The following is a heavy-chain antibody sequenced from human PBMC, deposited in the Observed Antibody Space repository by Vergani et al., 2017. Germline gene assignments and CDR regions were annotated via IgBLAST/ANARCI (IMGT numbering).Heavy chain of an antibody. Sequence: EVQLLESGGGLVQPGGSLRLSCAASGFTFSTYAMTWVRQPPGKGLEWVSTISSDGGSTYYADSVKGRFTISRDNSKNTLSLQMNSLTAEDTAIYYCAGPQGTSAYYDGGFDYWGQGILVTVSS. CDR3: AGPQGTSAYYDGGFDY. J-gene: IGHJ4*02. CDR2: ISSDGGST. D-gene: IGHD3-22*01. V-gene: IGHV3-23*01. CDR1: GFTFSTYA.